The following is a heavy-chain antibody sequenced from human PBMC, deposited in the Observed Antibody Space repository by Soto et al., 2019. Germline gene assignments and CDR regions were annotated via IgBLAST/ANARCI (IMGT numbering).Heavy chain of an antibody. D-gene: IGHD3-3*01. J-gene: IGHJ6*02. CDR2: ISAYNGNT. Sequence: GASVKVSCKASGYTFTSYGISWVRQAPGQGLEWMGWISAYNGNTNYAQKLQGRVTMTTDTSTSTAYMELRSLRSDDTAVYYCARDLPPSLWMADYGMAVWGQGTTVTVAS. V-gene: IGHV1-18*01. CDR3: ARDLPPSLWMADYGMAV. CDR1: GYTFTSYG.